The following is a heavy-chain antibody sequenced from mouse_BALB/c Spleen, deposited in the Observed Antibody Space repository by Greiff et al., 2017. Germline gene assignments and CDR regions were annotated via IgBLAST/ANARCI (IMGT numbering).Heavy chain of an antibody. J-gene: IGHJ4*01. CDR1: GFTFSSYA. CDR3: GMGRGAMDY. Sequence: EVNVVESGGGLVKPGGSLKLSCAASGFTFSSYAMPWVRQSPEKRLEWVAEISSGGSYTYYPDTVTGRFTISRDNAKNTLYLEMSSLRSEDTAMYYGGMGRGAMDYWGQGTSVTVSS. D-gene: IGHD2-10*02. CDR2: ISSGGSYT. V-gene: IGHV5-9-4*01.